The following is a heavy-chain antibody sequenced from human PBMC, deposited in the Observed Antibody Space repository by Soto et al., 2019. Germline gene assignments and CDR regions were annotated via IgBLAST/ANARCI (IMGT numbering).Heavy chain of an antibody. Sequence: QVQLVQSGAEVKKPGASVKVSCKASGYTFTSYGISWVRQAPGQGLEWMGWISAYNGNTNYAQKLQGRVTMTTDTSNSTAYKAVRSLTTDDKAVYYSARDPMLFRTSWHFDFWGQGNLVTVSS. CDR1: GYTFTSYG. V-gene: IGHV1-18*01. D-gene: IGHD3-10*01. CDR3: ARDPMLFRTSWHFDF. CDR2: ISAYNGNT. J-gene: IGHJ4*02.